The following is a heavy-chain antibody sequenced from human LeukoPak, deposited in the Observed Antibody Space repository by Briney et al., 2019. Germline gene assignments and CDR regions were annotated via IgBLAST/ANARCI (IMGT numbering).Heavy chain of an antibody. J-gene: IGHJ4*02. Sequence: GGSLRLSCAASGFTFSSYATSWVRQAPGKGLEWVSAISGSGGSTYYADSVKGRFTISRDNSKNTLYLQMNSLRAEDTAVYYCAKNVWESYRYSTFDYWGQGTLVTVSS. CDR3: AKNVWESYRYSTFDY. V-gene: IGHV3-23*01. CDR2: ISGSGGST. CDR1: GFTFSSYA. D-gene: IGHD3-16*02.